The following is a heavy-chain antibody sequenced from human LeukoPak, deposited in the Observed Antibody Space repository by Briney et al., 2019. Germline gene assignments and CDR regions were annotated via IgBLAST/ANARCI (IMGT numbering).Heavy chain of an antibody. CDR1: GGSISSGSYY. V-gene: IGHV4-61*02. CDR2: IYTSGST. J-gene: IGHJ4*02. Sequence: PSETLSLTCTVSGGSISSGSYYWSWIRQPAGKGLEWIGRIYTSGSTNYNPSLKSRVTISVDTSKNQFSLKLSSVTAADTAVYYCAREAYYYDSSGQNTLGYWGQGTLVTVSS. D-gene: IGHD3-22*01. CDR3: AREAYYYDSSGQNTLGY.